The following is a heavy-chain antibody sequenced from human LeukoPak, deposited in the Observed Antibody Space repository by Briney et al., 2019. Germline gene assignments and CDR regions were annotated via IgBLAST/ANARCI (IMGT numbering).Heavy chain of an antibody. CDR3: AKRGAAETIWFGELLYYFDY. Sequence: GGSLRLSCAASGFTVSSNYMSWVRQAPGKGLEWVSAISGSGSSTYYADSVKGRFTISRDNSKNTLYLQMNNLRAEDTAVYYCAKRGAAETIWFGELLYYFDYWGQGTLVTVSS. CDR1: GFTVSSNY. V-gene: IGHV3-23*01. D-gene: IGHD3-10*01. J-gene: IGHJ4*02. CDR2: ISGSGSST.